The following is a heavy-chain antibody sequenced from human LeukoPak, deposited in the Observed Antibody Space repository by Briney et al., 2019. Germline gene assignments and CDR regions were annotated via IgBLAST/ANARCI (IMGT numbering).Heavy chain of an antibody. CDR2: IRSKAYGGTT. D-gene: IGHD6-6*01. CDR1: GFTFSSYA. J-gene: IGHJ4*02. CDR3: TRVDGSSSSSTDY. Sequence: GGSLRLSCAASGFTFSSYAMSWVRQAPGKGLEWVGFIRSKAYGGTTEYAASVKGRFTISRDDSKSIAYLQMNSLKTEDTAVYYCTRVDGSSSSSTDYWGQGTLVTVSS. V-gene: IGHV3-49*04.